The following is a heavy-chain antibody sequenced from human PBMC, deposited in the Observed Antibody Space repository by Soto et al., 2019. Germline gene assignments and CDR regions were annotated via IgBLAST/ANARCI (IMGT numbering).Heavy chain of an antibody. CDR1: GYSFTSLD. Sequence: ASVKVSCKASGYSFTSLDINWVRQTAGQGLEWMGWMEPSTGRTGYAQKFQGRVTMTRDTFINTAYMELTTLTSDDTAFYYCARGVSAGVDYWGQGTLVTVSS. CDR2: MEPSTGRT. CDR3: ARGVSAGVDY. J-gene: IGHJ4*02. V-gene: IGHV1-8*01. D-gene: IGHD1-26*01.